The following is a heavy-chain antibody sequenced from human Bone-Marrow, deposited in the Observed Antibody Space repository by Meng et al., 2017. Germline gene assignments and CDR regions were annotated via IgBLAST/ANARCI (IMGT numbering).Heavy chain of an antibody. D-gene: IGHD5-24*01. CDR1: GYTFTSYG. Sequence: VRLGRAGAEVKKPGASVKVSGKASGYTFTSYGISWVRQAPGQGLEWMGWISAYNGNTNYAQKLQGRVTMTTDTSTSTAYMELRSLRSDDTAVYYCARDARWLQLLAFDYWGQGTLVTVSS. CDR3: ARDARWLQLLAFDY. CDR2: ISAYNGNT. V-gene: IGHV1-18*01. J-gene: IGHJ4*02.